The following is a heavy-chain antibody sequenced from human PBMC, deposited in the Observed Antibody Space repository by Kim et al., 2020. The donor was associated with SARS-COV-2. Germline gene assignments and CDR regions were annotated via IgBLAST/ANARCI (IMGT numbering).Heavy chain of an antibody. CDR1: GFTVSSNY. D-gene: IGHD3-3*01. J-gene: IGHJ6*03. CDR2: IYSGGST. CDR3: ATSRFLAHYYMDV. V-gene: IGHV3-66*01. Sequence: GGSLRLSCAASGFTVSSNYMSWVRQAPGKGLEWVSIIYSGGSTYYADSVKGRITISSDNSKNTLYLQMNSLRAEDTAVYYCATSRFLAHYYMDVWGKGTTVTVSS.